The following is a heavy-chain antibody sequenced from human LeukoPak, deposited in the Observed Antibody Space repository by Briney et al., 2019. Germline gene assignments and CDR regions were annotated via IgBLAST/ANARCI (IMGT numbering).Heavy chain of an antibody. CDR3: ARVVPAATAYYYYYMDV. CDR2: IIPIFGTA. D-gene: IGHD2-2*01. J-gene: IGHJ6*03. Sequence: GASVKVSCKASGGTFSSYAIGWVRQAPGQGLEWMGGIIPIFGTANYAQKFQGRVTITADESTSTAYMELSSLRSEDTAVYYCARVVPAATAYYYYYMDVWGKGTTVTVSS. V-gene: IGHV1-69*13. CDR1: GGTFSSYA.